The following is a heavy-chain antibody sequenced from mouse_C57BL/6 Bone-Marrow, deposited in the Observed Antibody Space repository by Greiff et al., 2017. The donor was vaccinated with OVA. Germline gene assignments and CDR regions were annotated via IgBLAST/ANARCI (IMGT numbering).Heavy chain of an antibody. J-gene: IGHJ1*03. Sequence: VKLMESGPGLVQPSQSLSITCTVSGFSLTSYGVHWVRQSPGKGLEWLGVIWRGGSTDYNAAFMSRLSITKDNSKSQVFFKMNSLQADDTAIYYCAKNTPANPWYFDVWGTGTTVTVSS. CDR1: GFSLTSYG. D-gene: IGHD4-1*01. V-gene: IGHV2-5*01. CDR2: IWRGGST. CDR3: AKNTPANPWYFDV.